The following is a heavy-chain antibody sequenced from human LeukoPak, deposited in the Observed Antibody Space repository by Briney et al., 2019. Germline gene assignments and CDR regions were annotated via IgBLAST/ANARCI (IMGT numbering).Heavy chain of an antibody. D-gene: IGHD3-16*02. V-gene: IGHV4-34*01. CDR3: AREPRVRARRVWFDP. CDR1: GGSFSGYY. J-gene: IGHJ5*02. CDR2: INHSGST. Sequence: SETLSLTCAVYGGSFSGYYWSWIRQPPGKGLEWIGEINHSGSTNYNPSLKSRVTTSVDTSKNQFSLKLSSVTAADTAVYYCAREPRVRARRVWFDPWGQGTLVTVSS.